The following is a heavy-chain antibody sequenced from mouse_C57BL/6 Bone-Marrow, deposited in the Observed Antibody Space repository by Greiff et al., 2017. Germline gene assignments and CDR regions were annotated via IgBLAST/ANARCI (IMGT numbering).Heavy chain of an antibody. J-gene: IGHJ3*01. Sequence: QVHVKQSGAELARPGASVKLSCKASGYTFTSYGISWVKQRTGQGLEWIGEIYPRSGNTYYNEKFKGKATLTADKSSSTAYMELRSLTSEDSAVYFCARRGSFAYWGQGTLVTVSA. CDR1: GYTFTSYG. CDR2: IYPRSGNT. CDR3: ARRGSFAY. V-gene: IGHV1-81*01.